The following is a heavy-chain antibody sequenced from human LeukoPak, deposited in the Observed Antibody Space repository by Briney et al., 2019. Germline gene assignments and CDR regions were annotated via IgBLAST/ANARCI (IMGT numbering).Heavy chain of an antibody. D-gene: IGHD6-19*01. CDR3: ARDFGDSSGWYNDY. J-gene: IGHJ4*02. V-gene: IGHV3-7*01. CDR2: IKEDGSKE. CDR1: GFTLSKYR. Sequence: GGSLRLSCAASGFTLSKYRMSWVRQAPGKGLEWLADIKEDGSKEYFVDSVKGRFTISRDNTKNSVYLQMNSLRAEDTAVYYCARDFGDSSGWYNDYWGQGTLVIVSS.